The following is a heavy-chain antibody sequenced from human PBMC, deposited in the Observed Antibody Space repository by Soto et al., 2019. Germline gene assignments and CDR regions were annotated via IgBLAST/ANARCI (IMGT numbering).Heavy chain of an antibody. J-gene: IGHJ4*02. V-gene: IGHV2-70*04. Sequence: SGPTLVNPTPTLTLTCTFSGFSLSTSGMRVSWIRQPPGNALEWLARIDWDDDKFYSTSLKTRLTISKDTSKNQVVLTMTNMDPVDTATYYCARISPYYDSSGYYYYFDHWGQGTLVTVSS. CDR2: IDWDDDK. CDR1: GFSLSTSGMR. CDR3: ARISPYYDSSGYYYYFDH. D-gene: IGHD3-22*01.